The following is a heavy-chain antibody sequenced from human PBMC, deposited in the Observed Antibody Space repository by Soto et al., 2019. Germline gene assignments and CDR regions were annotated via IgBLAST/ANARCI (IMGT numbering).Heavy chain of an antibody. Sequence: SVKVSCKVFGYTFSGYYLHWVRQAPGQGLEWMGWINPKTGSVNYAQKFQGRVTMTRDTPISTAYMELSSLRSEDTAVYHCARDGRSTFSSSSSSYYYGMDVWGQGTTVTVSS. V-gene: IGHV1-2*02. CDR1: GYTFSGYY. CDR2: INPKTGSV. CDR3: ARDGRSTFSSSSSSYYYGMDV. D-gene: IGHD6-6*01. J-gene: IGHJ6*02.